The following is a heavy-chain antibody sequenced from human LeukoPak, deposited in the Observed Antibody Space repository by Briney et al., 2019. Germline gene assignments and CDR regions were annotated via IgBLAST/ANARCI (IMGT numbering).Heavy chain of an antibody. CDR3: ARDRVIFGVVIRVFDY. V-gene: IGHV3-48*02. J-gene: IGHJ4*02. D-gene: IGHD3-3*01. CDR1: GFTIFSYS. Sequence: GGSLRLSCAASGFTIFSYSMNWVRQAPRKGLEWVLYISSSSSTIYYADSVKGRFTISRDNAKNSLYLQMNSLRDEDTAVYYCARDRVIFGVVIRVFDYWGQGTLVTVSS. CDR2: ISSSSSTI.